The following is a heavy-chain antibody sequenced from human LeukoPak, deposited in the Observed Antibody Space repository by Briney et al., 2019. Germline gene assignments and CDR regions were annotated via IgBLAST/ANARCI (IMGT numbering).Heavy chain of an antibody. J-gene: IGHJ3*02. CDR3: ARPYSAHAFDI. V-gene: IGHV4-39*01. D-gene: IGHD3-16*01. Sequence: SETLCLTCTASGVSISSSSYYWGWIRQPPGKGLEWIGSIYYSGSTYYNPYFKSRETISVDTSKNQFSLKLSSVTAANTAVYYCARPYSAHAFDIWGQGTMVTVPS. CDR2: IYYSGST. CDR1: GVSISSSSYY.